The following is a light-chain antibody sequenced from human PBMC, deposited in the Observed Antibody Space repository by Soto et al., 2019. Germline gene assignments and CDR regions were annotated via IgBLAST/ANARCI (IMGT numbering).Light chain of an antibody. J-gene: IGKJ5*01. CDR2: DAS. CDR3: QHRSNWIT. V-gene: IGKV3-11*01. Sequence: EIVLTQSPATLSLSPGERATLSCRASQSVSSYLAWYQQKPGQAPRLLIYDASNRATGIPARFSGSWSGTDFTLTISSLVPEDFAVYYCQHRSNWITFGQGTRLEIE. CDR1: QSVSSY.